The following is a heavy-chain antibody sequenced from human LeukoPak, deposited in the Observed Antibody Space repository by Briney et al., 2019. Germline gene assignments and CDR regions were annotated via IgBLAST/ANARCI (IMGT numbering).Heavy chain of an antibody. CDR2: ITISGNTA. CDR3: ARGDTAMVTGFDY. D-gene: IGHD5-18*01. Sequence: GGSLRLSCLASGFTFSNYAMSWVRQAPGKGLEWVSGITISGNTAYYADSVKGRFTISRDNAKNSLYLQMNSLRAEDTAVYYCARGDTAMVTGFDYWGQGTLVTVSS. J-gene: IGHJ4*02. CDR1: GFTFSNYA. V-gene: IGHV3-48*04.